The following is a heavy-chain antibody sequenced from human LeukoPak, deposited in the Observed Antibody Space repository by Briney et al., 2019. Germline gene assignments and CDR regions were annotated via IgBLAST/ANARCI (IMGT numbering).Heavy chain of an antibody. CDR2: IKFDGSST. V-gene: IGHV3-74*01. J-gene: IGHJ5*02. CDR3: ARGAEGHNYGEFDR. Sequence: GGSLRLPCAASGFTLSTFWVHRVWQAPRKGAGWGSRIKFDGSSTTYADSEKGRFTISRDNAKNTLYLQMNSLRAEDTAVYYCARGAEGHNYGEFDRWGQGTLVTVSS. CDR1: GFTLSTFW. D-gene: IGHD5-18*01.